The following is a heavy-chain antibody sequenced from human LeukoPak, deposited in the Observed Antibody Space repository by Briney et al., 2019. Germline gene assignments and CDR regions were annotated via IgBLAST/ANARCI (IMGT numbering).Heavy chain of an antibody. CDR3: AREDCVWGSGLPVDY. J-gene: IGHJ4*02. V-gene: IGHV1-46*01. D-gene: IGHD3-16*01. CDR2: INPSGGST. Sequence: ASVKVSCKASGYTFTSYYMHWVRQAPGQGLEWMGIINPSGGSTSYAQKFQGRVTMTRDMSTSTVYMELSSLRSEDTAVYYCAREDCVWGSGLPVDYWGQGTLVTVSS. CDR1: GYTFTSYY.